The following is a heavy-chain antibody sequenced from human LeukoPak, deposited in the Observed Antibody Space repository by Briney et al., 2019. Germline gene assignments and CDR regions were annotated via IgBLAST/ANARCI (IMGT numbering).Heavy chain of an antibody. V-gene: IGHV3-21*01. CDR3: ARAAGDSSGYYHESYYFDY. CDR1: GFTFSSYS. Sequence: GGSLRLSCAASGFTFSSYSMNWVRQAPGKGLEWVSSISSSGSYIYYADSVKGRFTISRDNAKNSLYLQMNSLRAEDTAVYYCARAAGDSSGYYHESYYFDYWGQGTLVTVSS. J-gene: IGHJ4*02. D-gene: IGHD3-22*01. CDR2: ISSSGSYI.